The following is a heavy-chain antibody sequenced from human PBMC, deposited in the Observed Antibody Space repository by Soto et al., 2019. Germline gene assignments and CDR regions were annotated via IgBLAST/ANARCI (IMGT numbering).Heavy chain of an antibody. J-gene: IGHJ4*02. D-gene: IGHD3-22*01. V-gene: IGHV1-69*13. CDR2: IIPIFGTA. CDR1: GGTFSSYA. Sequence: GASVKVSCKASGGTFSSYAISWVRQAPGQGLEWMGGIIPIFGTANYAQKFQGRVTITADESTSTAYMELSSLRSEDTAVYYCARQNYYDIGYFDYWGQGTLVTVSS. CDR3: ARQNYYDIGYFDY.